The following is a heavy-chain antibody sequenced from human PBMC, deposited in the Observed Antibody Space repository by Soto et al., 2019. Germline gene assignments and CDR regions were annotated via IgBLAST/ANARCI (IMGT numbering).Heavy chain of an antibody. V-gene: IGHV1-18*01. Sequence: QVQLVQSGAEVKKPGASVKVSCKASGYTFTSYGISWVRQAPGQGLEWMGWISAYNGNTNYAQKLQGRVSMTTDTSTSTAYMERRSLRYDDTAVYYCARVPRITMIVVVIGMDVWGQGTTVTVAS. D-gene: IGHD3-22*01. CDR2: ISAYNGNT. CDR3: ARVPRITMIVVVIGMDV. J-gene: IGHJ6*02. CDR1: GYTFTSYG.